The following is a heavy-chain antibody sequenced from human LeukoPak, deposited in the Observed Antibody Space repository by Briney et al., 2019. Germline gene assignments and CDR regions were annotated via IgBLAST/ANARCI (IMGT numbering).Heavy chain of an antibody. CDR2: IYYSGSP. CDR3: ARLGSFTKTYYFDY. Sequence: SETLSLTCTVSGGSISSSSYYWGWIRQPPGKGLEYIGSIYYSGSPYYSPSLKSRVTISVDTSKNQFSLKLSSVTAADTAVYYCARLGSFTKTYYFDYWGQGTLVIVSS. V-gene: IGHV4-39*01. J-gene: IGHJ4*02. D-gene: IGHD3-10*01. CDR1: GGSISSSSYY.